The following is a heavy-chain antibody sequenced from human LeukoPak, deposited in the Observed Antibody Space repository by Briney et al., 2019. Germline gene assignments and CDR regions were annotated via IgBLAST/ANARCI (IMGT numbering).Heavy chain of an antibody. V-gene: IGHV3-30*04. CDR2: ISYDGSNK. J-gene: IGHJ4*02. D-gene: IGHD3-10*01. CDR1: GFTFSSYA. Sequence: PGRSLRLSCAASGFTFSSYAMHWVRQAPGKGLEWVAVISYDGSNKYYADSVKGRFTISRDNAKNSLFLQMNSLRAEDTAVYYCARGSLVRYYGSGSYRIRAGFDFWGQGTLVTVSS. CDR3: ARGSLVRYYGSGSYRIRAGFDF.